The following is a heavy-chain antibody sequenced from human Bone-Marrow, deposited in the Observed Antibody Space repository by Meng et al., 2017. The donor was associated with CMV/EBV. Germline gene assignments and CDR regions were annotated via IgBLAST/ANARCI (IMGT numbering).Heavy chain of an antibody. D-gene: IGHD5-24*01. CDR2: IYSGDST. Sequence: GGSLRLSCAASGFTFSSYSMNWVRQAPGKGLEWVSVIYSGDSTYYADSVKGRFTISRDNSKNTLYLQMNSLRAEDTAVYYCARDLVGYNTIDYWGQGTLVTVSS. V-gene: IGHV3-66*02. CDR3: ARDLVGYNTIDY. J-gene: IGHJ4*02. CDR1: GFTFSSYS.